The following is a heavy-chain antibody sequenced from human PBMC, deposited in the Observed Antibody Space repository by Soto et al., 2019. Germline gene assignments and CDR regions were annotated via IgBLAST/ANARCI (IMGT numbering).Heavy chain of an antibody. J-gene: IGHJ6*03. Sequence: GGSLRLSCAASGFTFSSYGMHWVRQAPGKGLEWVAVISYDGSNKYYADSVKGRFTISRDNAKNSLYLQMNSLRAEDTALYYCAKAYIPMVRGVPNFSYYYYMDVWGKGTTVTVSS. D-gene: IGHD3-10*01. V-gene: IGHV3-30*18. CDR1: GFTFSSYG. CDR2: ISYDGSNK. CDR3: AKAYIPMVRGVPNFSYYYYMDV.